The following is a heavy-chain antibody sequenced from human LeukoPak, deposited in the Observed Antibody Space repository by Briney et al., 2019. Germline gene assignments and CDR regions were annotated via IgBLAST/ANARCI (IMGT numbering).Heavy chain of an antibody. CDR1: GVTFSSYA. CDR2: ISGSGST. D-gene: IGHD2-2*02. J-gene: IGHJ4*02. V-gene: IGHV3-23*01. Sequence: GGSLRLSCAASGVTFSSYAMSWVRQAPGKGLEWVSAISGSGSTYYADSVKSRFTLSRDNSKNTLYLQMNSLRAEDTAVYYCATPDYCSSTSCYSSRWGQGTLVTVSS. CDR3: ATPDYCSSTSCYSSR.